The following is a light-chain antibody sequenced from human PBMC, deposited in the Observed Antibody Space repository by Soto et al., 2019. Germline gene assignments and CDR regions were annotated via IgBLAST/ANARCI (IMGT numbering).Light chain of an antibody. Sequence: DIVLTQSPATLSLSQGERATLSCRASQSVSSYLAWYQQKPGQAPRLIIYDASNSATGIPARFSGSGSGTDFTLTISSIEPEDVAVYYCHQRSNWPPYTFGHGTNLDIK. CDR3: HQRSNWPPYT. CDR2: DAS. V-gene: IGKV3-11*01. CDR1: QSVSSY. J-gene: IGKJ2*01.